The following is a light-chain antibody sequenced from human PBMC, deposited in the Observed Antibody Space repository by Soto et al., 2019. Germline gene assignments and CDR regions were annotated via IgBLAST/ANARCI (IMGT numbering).Light chain of an antibody. V-gene: IGKV1-27*01. CDR3: QKYNSATWT. Sequence: IQMPQPPSPFPASVEARVTRAFRVSHGINNFLAWHQHKPEKVPKLRIYAASTLQAGAPSRFSGSGSGTDFTLTITSLQPEDVATYYCQKYNSATWTFGKGNKVESK. CDR2: AAS. CDR1: HGINNF. J-gene: IGKJ1*01.